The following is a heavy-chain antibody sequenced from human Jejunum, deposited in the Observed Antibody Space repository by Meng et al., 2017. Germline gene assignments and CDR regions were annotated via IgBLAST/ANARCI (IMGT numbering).Heavy chain of an antibody. D-gene: IGHD2-15*01. CDR1: GGTFSTSA. CDR3: ARYCCCGRCLVPDYYYCAMDV. J-gene: IGHJ6*02. Sequence: SVKVSCKASGGTFSTSAISWVRQAPGQGLEWMGSIIPIFGTPNYAQKVQGRLTVAADGSTSTAYMGLSSLRSEDTAVYYRARYCCCGRCLVPDYYYCAMDVWGQGTTVTVSS. CDR2: IIPIFGTP. V-gene: IGHV1-69*13.